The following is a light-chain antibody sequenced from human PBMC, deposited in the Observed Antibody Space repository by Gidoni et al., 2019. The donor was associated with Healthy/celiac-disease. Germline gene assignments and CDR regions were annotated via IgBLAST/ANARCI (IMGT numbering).Light chain of an antibody. J-gene: IGLJ1*01. CDR2: DVS. Sequence: QSALTQPASVSGSPGPSITISCTGTSSDVGGYNYVSWYQQHPGKAPKLMIYDVSNRPLGVSNRFSGSKSGNTASLTISGLQAEDEADYYCSSYTSSISYVFGTGTKVTVL. CDR3: SSYTSSISYV. V-gene: IGLV2-14*01. CDR1: SSDVGGYNY.